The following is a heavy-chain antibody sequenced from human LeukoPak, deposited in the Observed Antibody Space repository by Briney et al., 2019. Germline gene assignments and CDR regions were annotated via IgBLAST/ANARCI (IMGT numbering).Heavy chain of an antibody. D-gene: IGHD2-8*02. CDR2: ISHTGST. V-gene: IGHV4-4*03. Sequence: PEPLSLTCTVSGDSISNSFWWSWVRQPPGKGLDWIGEISHTGSTKYNPSLKNRVTISRDSSKNQFSLKLNSVTAADTATYYCTRSAGWWSLDYWGQGALVTVSS. CDR1: GDSISNSFW. J-gene: IGHJ4*02. CDR3: TRSAGWWSLDY.